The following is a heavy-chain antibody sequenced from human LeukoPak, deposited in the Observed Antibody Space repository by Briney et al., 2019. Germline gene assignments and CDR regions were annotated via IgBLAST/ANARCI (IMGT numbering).Heavy chain of an antibody. CDR2: IYHSGST. CDR1: GGSISSGGYS. CDR3: ARVLLNYGDYWFDY. D-gene: IGHD4-17*01. J-gene: IGHJ4*02. Sequence: SETLSLTCAVSGGSISSGGYSWSWIRQPPGKGLEWIGYIYHSGSTYYNPSLKSRVTMSVDTSKNQFSLKLSSVTAADTAVYYCARVLLNYGDYWFDYWGQGTLVTVSS. V-gene: IGHV4-30-2*01.